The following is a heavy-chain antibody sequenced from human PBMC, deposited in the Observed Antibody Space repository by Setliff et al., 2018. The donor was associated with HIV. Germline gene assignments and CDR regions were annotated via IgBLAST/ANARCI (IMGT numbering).Heavy chain of an antibody. CDR3: TKPTTVVTSYYFDS. CDR2: ISFDGTNK. CDR1: EFTLSAYA. Sequence: PGGSLRLSCAVSEFTLSAYAMHWVRQAPGEGLEWVGVISFDGTNKYYAHSVKGRFTISRDNSKNMLYLQMNSLRTEDTAVYYCTKPTTVVTSYYFDSWGQGTQVTVSS. D-gene: IGHD4-17*01. J-gene: IGHJ4*02. V-gene: IGHV3-30*04.